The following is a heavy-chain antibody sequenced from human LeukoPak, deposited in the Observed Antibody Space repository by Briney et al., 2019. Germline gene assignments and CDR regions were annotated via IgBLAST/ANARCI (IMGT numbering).Heavy chain of an antibody. V-gene: IGHV1-18*01. CDR3: ARERGENWFDP. D-gene: IGHD3-16*01. J-gene: IGHJ5*02. Sequence: ASVKVSCKASGYTFTSYDINWVRQATGQGLEWMGWISAYSGNTKYAQKLQGRVTLTTDTSTSTAYMELRSLRSDDTAVYYCARERGENWFDPWGQGTLVTVSS. CDR1: GYTFTSYD. CDR2: ISAYSGNT.